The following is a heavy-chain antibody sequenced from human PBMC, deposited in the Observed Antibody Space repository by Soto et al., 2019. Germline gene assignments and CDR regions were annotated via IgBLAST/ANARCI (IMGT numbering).Heavy chain of an antibody. CDR1: GYTFTSYY. D-gene: IGHD6-19*01. CDR2: INPSGGST. V-gene: IGHV1-46*03. CDR3: ARDLLDEGAGAGTVHGMDV. Sequence: QVQLVQSGAEVKKPGASVKVSCKASGYTFTSYYMHWVRQAPGQGLEWMGIINPSGGSTSYAQKYHGTVTMTRDTXQSXVXTELSSLRSEDTAVYYCARDLLDEGAGAGTVHGMDVWGQGTTVTVSS. J-gene: IGHJ6*02.